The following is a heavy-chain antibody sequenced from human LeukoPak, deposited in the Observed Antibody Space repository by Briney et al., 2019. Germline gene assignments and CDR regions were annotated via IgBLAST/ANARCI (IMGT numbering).Heavy chain of an antibody. CDR2: INPNSGGT. CDR1: VYTFTGYY. CDR3: ARTLNPTYYDFWSGYYYYYYGMDV. J-gene: IGHJ6*02. Sequence: ASVKVSCKASVYTFTGYYMHWVRQAPGQGLEWMGWINPNSGGTNYAQKFQGWVTMTRDTSISTAYMELSRLRSDDTAVYYCARTLNPTYYDFWSGYYYYYYGMDVWGQGTTVTVSS. D-gene: IGHD3-3*01. V-gene: IGHV1-2*04.